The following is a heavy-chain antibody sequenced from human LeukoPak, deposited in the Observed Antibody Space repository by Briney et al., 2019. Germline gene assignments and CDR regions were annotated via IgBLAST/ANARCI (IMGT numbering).Heavy chain of an antibody. Sequence: PGESLKISCKGSGYSFTSYWIGWVRQMPGKGLEWMGIIYPGDSDTRYSPSFQGQVTISADKSISTAYLQWSSLKASDTAIYYCARREDVRGYSYGYSYYWGQGTLVTVSS. V-gene: IGHV5-51*01. CDR1: GYSFTSYW. CDR3: ARREDVRGYSYGYSYY. J-gene: IGHJ4*02. D-gene: IGHD5-18*01. CDR2: IYPGDSDT.